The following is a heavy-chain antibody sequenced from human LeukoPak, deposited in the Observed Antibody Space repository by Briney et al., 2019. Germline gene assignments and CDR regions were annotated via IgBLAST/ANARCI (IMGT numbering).Heavy chain of an antibody. V-gene: IGHV3-30*03. CDR1: GFTFSSYS. Sequence: GGSLRLSCAASGFTFSSYSMNWVRQAPGKGLEWVAVISYDGSNKYYADSVKGRFTISRDNSKNTLYLQMNSLRAEDTAVYYCARDRRPRVGAKGPYYFDYWGQGTLVTVSS. D-gene: IGHD1-26*01. CDR2: ISYDGSNK. J-gene: IGHJ4*02. CDR3: ARDRRPRVGAKGPYYFDY.